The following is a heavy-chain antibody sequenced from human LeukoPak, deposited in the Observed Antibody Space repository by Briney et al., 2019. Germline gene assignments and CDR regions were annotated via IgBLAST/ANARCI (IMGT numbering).Heavy chain of an antibody. CDR2: IQFDGSNK. CDR1: GLTFSSYG. CDR3: ATAYFDSSGYSDY. D-gene: IGHD3-22*01. V-gene: IGHV3-30*02. Sequence: GGSLRLSCAASGLTFSSYGIHWVRQAPGKRLEWVAFIQFDGSNKYYADSVKGRFTISRDNSKNTLYLQMNSLRVEDTAVYYCATAYFDSSGYSDYWGQGTLVTVSS. J-gene: IGHJ4*02.